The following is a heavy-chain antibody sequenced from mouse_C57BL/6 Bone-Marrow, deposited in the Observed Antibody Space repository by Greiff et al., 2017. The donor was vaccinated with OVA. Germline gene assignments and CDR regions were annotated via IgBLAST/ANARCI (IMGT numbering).Heavy chain of an antibody. J-gene: IGHJ3*01. Sequence: QVTLKESGPGILQPSQTLSLTCSFSGFSLSTFGMGVGWIRQPSGKGLEWLAHIWWDDDKYYTPALKSRLTTSKDTSKTQVFLKIANVDTADTATYYCARMRLWYPRGFAYWGQGTLVTVSA. CDR1: GFSLSTFGMG. CDR2: IWWDDDK. V-gene: IGHV8-8*01. D-gene: IGHD2-1*01. CDR3: ARMRLWYPRGFAY.